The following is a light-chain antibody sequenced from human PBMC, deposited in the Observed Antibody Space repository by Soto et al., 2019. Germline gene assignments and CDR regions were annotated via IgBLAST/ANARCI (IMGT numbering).Light chain of an antibody. CDR1: SSNIGSGYD. CDR2: GND. V-gene: IGLV1-40*01. J-gene: IGLJ2*01. CDR3: QSYDSSLSAVV. Sequence: QSVLTQPPSVSGAPGQRVTISCTGSSSNIGSGYDVHWYQHLPGTAPKLFIFGNDNRPSGVPDRFSGSKSGTSASLAITGXXXXXXXXXYCQSYDSSLSAVVFGGGTKLTVL.